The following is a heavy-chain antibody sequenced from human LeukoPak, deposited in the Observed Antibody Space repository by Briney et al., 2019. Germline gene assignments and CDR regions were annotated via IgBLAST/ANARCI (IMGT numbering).Heavy chain of an antibody. D-gene: IGHD6-19*01. V-gene: IGHV4-61*08. CDR1: GDSVTAGGSY. CDR3: ARDKDSGWDGAFDY. Sequence: PSETLSLTCNVSGDSVTAGGSYWGWIRQPPGKGLEWIGYIYYSGSTNYNPSLKSRVTISVDTSKNQFSLKLSSVTAADTAVYYCARDKDSGWDGAFDYWGQGTLVTVSS. J-gene: IGHJ4*02. CDR2: IYYSGST.